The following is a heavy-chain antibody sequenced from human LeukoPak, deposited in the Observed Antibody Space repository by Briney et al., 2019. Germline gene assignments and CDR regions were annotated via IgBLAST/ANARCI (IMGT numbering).Heavy chain of an antibody. CDR2: IYRGEVT. V-gene: IGHV3-53*01. CDR1: SFSITGKS. J-gene: IGHJ6*03. CDR3: ARVVAAIALRDYHYVDV. D-gene: IGHD6-19*01. Sequence: GGSLRLSCSASSFSITGKSMTWVRQAPGKGLECVAIIYRGEVTAYADSVRGRFTISRDSGTNTLFLQMDNLRVDDTAVYYCARVVAAIALRDYHYVDVWGKGTTLSVS.